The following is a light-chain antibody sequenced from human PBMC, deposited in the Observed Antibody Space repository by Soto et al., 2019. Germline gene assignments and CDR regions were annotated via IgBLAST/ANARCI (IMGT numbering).Light chain of an antibody. CDR1: SSEVGGYNY. CDR2: DVS. Sequence: QSALTQPASVSGSPGQSITISCTGTSSEVGGYNYVSWYQQHPGKAPQLRIYDVSNRPSGVSNTVSGSKSRNTAALTIAGLQAEDEADYYCRSYRSASTVVFRGGTQLTVL. V-gene: IGLV2-14*01. CDR3: RSYRSASTVV. J-gene: IGLJ2*01.